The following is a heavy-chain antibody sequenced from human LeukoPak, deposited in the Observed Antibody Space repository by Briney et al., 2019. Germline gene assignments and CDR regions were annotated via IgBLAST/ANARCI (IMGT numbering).Heavy chain of an antibody. D-gene: IGHD3-3*01. V-gene: IGHV3-21*01. CDR1: GFTFSSYS. CDR2: ISSSSSYI. CDR3: ARSTYYDFWSGDPSPHAFDI. J-gene: IGHJ3*02. Sequence: PGGSLTLSCAASGFTFSSYSMNWVRQAPGKGLEWVSSISSSSSYIYYADSVKGRFTISRDNAKNSLYLQMNSLRAEDTAVYYCARSTYYDFWSGDPSPHAFDIWGQGTMVTVSS.